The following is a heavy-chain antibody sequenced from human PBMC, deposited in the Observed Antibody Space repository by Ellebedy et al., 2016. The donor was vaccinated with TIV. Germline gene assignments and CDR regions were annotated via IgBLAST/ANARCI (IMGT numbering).Heavy chain of an antibody. V-gene: IGHV3-23*01. CDR1: GLTFSSHA. D-gene: IGHD4-23*01. Sequence: GESLKISCAASGLTFSSHAMSWVRQAPGKGLVWVSSITESGGNTYYADSVKCRFTISRDNSKDTLYLQMNSLRAEDTAIYYCARDPVGVGPAFDVWGQGTMVTVSS. J-gene: IGHJ3*01. CDR3: ARDPVGVGPAFDV. CDR2: ITESGGNT.